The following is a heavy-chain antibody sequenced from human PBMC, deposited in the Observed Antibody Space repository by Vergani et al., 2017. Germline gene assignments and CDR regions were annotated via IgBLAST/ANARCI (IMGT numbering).Heavy chain of an antibody. V-gene: IGHV1-8*01. D-gene: IGHD5-18*01. CDR2: MNPNSGNT. CDR3: ARVGXTPMGFYYYYYMDV. CDR1: GYTFTSYD. J-gene: IGHJ6*03. Sequence: QVQLVQSGAEVKKPGASLKVSCKASGYTFTSYDINWVRQATGQGLEWMGWMNPNSGNTGYAQKFQGRVTMTRNTSIRTAYMELSSLRSEDTAVYYCARVGXTPMGFYYYYYMDVWGKGTTVTVSS.